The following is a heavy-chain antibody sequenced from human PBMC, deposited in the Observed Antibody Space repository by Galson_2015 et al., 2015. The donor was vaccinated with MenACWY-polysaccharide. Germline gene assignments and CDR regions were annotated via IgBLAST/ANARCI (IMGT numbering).Heavy chain of an antibody. V-gene: IGHV4-34*01. J-gene: IGHJ5*02. D-gene: IGHD1-26*01. Sequence: ETLSLTCAVYGGSFSGYYWSWIRQPPGKGLEWVGEIKPSGSTNCNPSLKSRVTISVDTSKNQFSLKLSSVTAADTAVYYCARGVGARSRFGLWGQGTLVTVSS. CDR1: GGSFSGYY. CDR3: ARGVGARSRFGL. CDR2: IKPSGST.